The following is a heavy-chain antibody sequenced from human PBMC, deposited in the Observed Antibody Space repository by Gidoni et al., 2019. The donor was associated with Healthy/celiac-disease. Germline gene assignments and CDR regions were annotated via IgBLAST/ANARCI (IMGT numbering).Heavy chain of an antibody. CDR2: RWYDGSNK. J-gene: IGHJ4*02. V-gene: IGHV3-33*01. CDR1: GFTFSSYG. D-gene: IGHD3-22*01. Sequence: QVQLVESGGGVVQPGRSLRLSCSAAGFTFSSYGMHWVRQAPGNGLEWVAVRWYDGSNKYYADSVKGRFTISRDNSKNTLYLQMNSLRAEDTAVYYCARGGRYYDSSAMGGYWGQGTLVTVSS. CDR3: ARGGRYYDSSAMGGY.